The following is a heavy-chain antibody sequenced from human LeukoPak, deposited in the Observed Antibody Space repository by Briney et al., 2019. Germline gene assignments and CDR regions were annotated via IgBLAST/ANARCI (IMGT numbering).Heavy chain of an antibody. CDR1: GGSISSTSYN. J-gene: IGHJ4*02. Sequence: PSETLSLTCTVSGGSISSTSYNWGWIRQPPGKGLEWIGSIYYSGNTYYNPSLKSRVTMSVDTSRNQFSLKLRSVTAADTAMYYCATSGKGDSWGQGTLVTVSS. V-gene: IGHV4-39*07. CDR2: IYYSGNT. D-gene: IGHD3-10*01. CDR3: ATSGKGDS.